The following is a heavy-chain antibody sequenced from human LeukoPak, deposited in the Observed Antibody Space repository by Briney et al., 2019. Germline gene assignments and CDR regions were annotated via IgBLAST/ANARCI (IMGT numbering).Heavy chain of an antibody. CDR2: IIPIFGTA. V-gene: IGHV1-69*13. Sequence: SVKVSCKASGYTFNNYGISWVRQAPGQGLEWMGGIIPIFGTANYAQKFQGRVTITADESTSTAYMELSSLRSEDTAVYYCARSRVGEKAFDIWGQGTMVTVTS. CDR1: GYTFNNYG. D-gene: IGHD1-26*01. J-gene: IGHJ3*02. CDR3: ARSRVGEKAFDI.